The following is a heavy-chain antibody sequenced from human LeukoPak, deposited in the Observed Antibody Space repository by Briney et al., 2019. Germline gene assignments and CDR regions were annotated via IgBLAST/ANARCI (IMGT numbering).Heavy chain of an antibody. CDR3: ARGTDYYDSSGYPDY. CDR1: GFTFSSYS. J-gene: IGHJ4*02. V-gene: IGHV3-48*01. CDR2: ISSSSSTI. Sequence: GGSLRFSCAASGFTFSSYSMNWVRQAPGKGLEWVSYISSSSSTIYYADSVEGRFTISRDNAKNSLYLQMNSLRAEDTAVYYCARGTDYYDSSGYPDYWGQGTLVTVSS. D-gene: IGHD3-22*01.